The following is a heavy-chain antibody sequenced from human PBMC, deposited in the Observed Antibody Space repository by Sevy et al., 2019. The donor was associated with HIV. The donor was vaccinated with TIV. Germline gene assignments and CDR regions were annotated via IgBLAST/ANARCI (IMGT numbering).Heavy chain of an antibody. V-gene: IGHV1-2*02. CDR2: INPNSSGT. CDR3: ARERVDCSGGKCKPGGWFDP. D-gene: IGHD2-15*01. CDR1: AYTFTGYY. Sequence: ASVKVSCKASAYTFTGYYMHWVRQAPGQGLEWMGWINPNSSGTNYAQKFQGRVTMTRDTSISTAYMELSRLKSEDTAVQYWARERVDCSGGKCKPGGWFDPWGQGTLVTVSS. J-gene: IGHJ5*02.